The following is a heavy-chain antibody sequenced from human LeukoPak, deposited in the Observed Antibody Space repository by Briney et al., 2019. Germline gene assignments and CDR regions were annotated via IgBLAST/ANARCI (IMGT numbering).Heavy chain of an antibody. Sequence: GGSLRLSCAASGFTFSTYAMTWVRQAPGKGLEWVSTISGGGAYTFYADSVKGRFTISRDNSKNTLYLQMSSLRAEDTAVYYCALRNIAVTRWAFDIWGHGTMVTVSS. CDR1: GFTFSTYA. D-gene: IGHD6-19*01. V-gene: IGHV3-23*01. J-gene: IGHJ3*02. CDR3: ALRNIAVTRWAFDI. CDR2: ISGGGAYT.